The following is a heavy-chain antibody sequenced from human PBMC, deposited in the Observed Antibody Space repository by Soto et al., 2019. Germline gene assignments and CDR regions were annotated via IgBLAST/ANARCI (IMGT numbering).Heavy chain of an antibody. CDR3: ARAPNHVDWFPEAFDI. J-gene: IGHJ3*02. Sequence: GESLKISCKGSGYSFITYWIGWVRQMPGKGLEWMGIIYPGDSDTRYSPSFQGQVTISDDKSISTAYLQWSSLKASDTAMYYCARAPNHVDWFPEAFDIWRQRTMVTVSS. CDR2: IYPGDSDT. CDR1: GYSFITYW. V-gene: IGHV5-51*01. D-gene: IGHD3-9*01.